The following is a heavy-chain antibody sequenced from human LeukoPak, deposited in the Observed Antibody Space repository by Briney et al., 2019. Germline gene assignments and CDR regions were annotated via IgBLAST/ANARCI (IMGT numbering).Heavy chain of an antibody. CDR2: ISSSGSTI. CDR1: GFTFSDYY. J-gene: IGHJ4*02. Sequence: GGSLRLSCAASGFTFSDYYMSWIRQTPGKGLEWVSYISSSGSTIYYADSVKGRFTISRDNAKNSLYLQMNSLRAEDTAVYYCATGELKPDYSFDYWGQGTLVTVSS. D-gene: IGHD1-26*01. CDR3: ATGELKPDYSFDY. V-gene: IGHV3-11*01.